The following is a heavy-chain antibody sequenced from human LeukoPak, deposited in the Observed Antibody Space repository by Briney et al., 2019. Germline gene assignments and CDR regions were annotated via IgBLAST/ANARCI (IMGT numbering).Heavy chain of an antibody. J-gene: IGHJ4*02. Sequence: SETLSLTCTVSGGSISSGGYYWSRIRQHPGKGLEWIGYIYYSGSTYYNPSLKSRVTISVDTSKNQFSLKLNSVAAADTAVYYCARDRDSSSWYGGWGSGYYFDYWGQGTLVTVSS. CDR1: GGSISSGGYY. CDR2: IYYSGST. D-gene: IGHD6-13*01. CDR3: ARDRDSSSWYGGWGSGYYFDY. V-gene: IGHV4-31*03.